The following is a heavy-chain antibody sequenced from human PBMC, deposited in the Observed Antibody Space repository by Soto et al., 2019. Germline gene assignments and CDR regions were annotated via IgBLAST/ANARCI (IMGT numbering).Heavy chain of an antibody. Sequence: GGSLRLSCAASGFTFSSYSMNWVRQAPGKGLEWVSSISSSSSYIYYADSVKGRFTISRDNAKNSLYLQMNSLRAEDTAVYYCARLYSSSWYDGDWFDPWGQGTLITVSS. D-gene: IGHD6-13*01. CDR2: ISSSSSYI. CDR1: GFTFSSYS. J-gene: IGHJ5*02. CDR3: ARLYSSSWYDGDWFDP. V-gene: IGHV3-21*01.